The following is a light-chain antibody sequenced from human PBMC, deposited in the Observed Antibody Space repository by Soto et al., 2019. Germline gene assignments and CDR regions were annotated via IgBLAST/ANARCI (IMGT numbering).Light chain of an antibody. CDR1: QSIRSE. Sequence: DIQMTQSPSSLSASVGDKVTITCRASQSIRSELAWYQQKPGKAPKLLIYKASSLESGVPSRFSGSGSGTEFTLTISSLQPDDFATYYCQQYNSYSPETFGQGTKVDI. J-gene: IGKJ1*01. CDR3: QQYNSYSPET. CDR2: KAS. V-gene: IGKV1-5*03.